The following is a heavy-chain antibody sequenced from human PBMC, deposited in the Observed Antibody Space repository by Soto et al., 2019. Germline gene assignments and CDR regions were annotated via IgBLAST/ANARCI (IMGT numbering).Heavy chain of an antibody. D-gene: IGHD4-17*01. J-gene: IGHJ6*02. CDR2: IYYSGST. Sequence: ETLSLTCTVSGGSISSSSYYWGWIRQPPGKGLEWIGSIYYSGSTYYNPSLKSRVTISVDTSKNQFSLKLSSVTAADTAVYYCARLETIYGHYYYGMDVWGQGTTVTVSS. CDR1: GGSISSSSYY. CDR3: ARLETIYGHYYYGMDV. V-gene: IGHV4-39*01.